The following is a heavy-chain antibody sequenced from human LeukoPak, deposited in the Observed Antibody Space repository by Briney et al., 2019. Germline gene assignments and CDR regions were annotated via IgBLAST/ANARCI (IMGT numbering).Heavy chain of an antibody. Sequence: ASVKVSCKASGYTFTDYFLHWLRQAPGQGLEWVADIDPKTGVSHSAQKFQGRVTMTRDTPINTVYMELSRLRSDDTAVYYCARGPATSAFDIWGQGTMVTVSS. CDR3: ARGPATSAFDI. CDR2: IDPKTGVS. V-gene: IGHV1-2*02. J-gene: IGHJ3*02. CDR1: GYTFTDYF.